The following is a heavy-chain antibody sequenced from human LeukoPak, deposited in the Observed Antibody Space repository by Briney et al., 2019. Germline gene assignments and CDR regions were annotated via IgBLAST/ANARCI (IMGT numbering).Heavy chain of an antibody. V-gene: IGHV3-30*04. D-gene: IGHD3-10*01. CDR3: AKVVTISY. J-gene: IGHJ4*02. CDR1: GLTFSSYA. CDR2: ISSDGSNK. Sequence: GGSLRLSCAASGLTFSSYAVNWVRQAPGKGLEWVGVISSDGSNKYYAESVKGRFTISRDNSKNTLYLQMNSLRAEDTAVYYCAKVVTISYWGQGTLVTVSS.